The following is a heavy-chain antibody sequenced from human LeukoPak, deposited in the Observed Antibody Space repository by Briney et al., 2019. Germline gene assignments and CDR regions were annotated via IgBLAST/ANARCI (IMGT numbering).Heavy chain of an antibody. CDR3: ARASPWIQLWLPHFDY. V-gene: IGHV1-46*01. CDR2: INPSGGST. Sequence: ASVKVSCKASGYTFTSYYMHWVRQAPGQGLEWMGIINPSGGSTSYAQKFQGRVTMTRDTSTSTVYMELSSLRSEDTAVYYCARASPWIQLWLPHFDYWGQGTLVTVSS. J-gene: IGHJ4*02. CDR1: GYTFTSYY. D-gene: IGHD5-18*01.